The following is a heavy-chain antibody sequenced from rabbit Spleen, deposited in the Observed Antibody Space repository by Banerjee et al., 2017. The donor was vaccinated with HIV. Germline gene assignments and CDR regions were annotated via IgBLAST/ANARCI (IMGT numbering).Heavy chain of an antibody. V-gene: IGHV1S40*01. CDR3: ARLFAYAGYAGFGYATLDYFDL. J-gene: IGHJ4*01. CDR1: GFSFSSGYD. CDR2: IYSEIGRT. Sequence: QSLEESGGDLVKPGASLTLTCTASGFSFSSGYDMCWVRQAPGKGPEWIACIYSEIGRTYYAGWVNGRFSISKTSSTTVTLQMTSLTVADTATYFCARLFAYAGYAGFGYATLDYFDLWGPGTLVTVS. D-gene: IGHD6-1*01.